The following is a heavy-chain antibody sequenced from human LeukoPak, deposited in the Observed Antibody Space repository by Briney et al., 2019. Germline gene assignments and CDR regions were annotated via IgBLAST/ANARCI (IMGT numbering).Heavy chain of an antibody. D-gene: IGHD5-12*01. J-gene: IGHJ4*02. CDR3: ARDVTWLQFDFDY. CDR1: GYTFTSYD. V-gene: IGHV1-8*01. CDR2: MNPNSGNT. Sequence: ASVKVSCKASGYTFTSYDINWVRQATGQGLEWMGWMNPNSGNTGYAQKFQGRVTMTRNTSISTAYMELSSLRSEDTAVYYCARDVTWLQFDFDYWGQGTLVTVSS.